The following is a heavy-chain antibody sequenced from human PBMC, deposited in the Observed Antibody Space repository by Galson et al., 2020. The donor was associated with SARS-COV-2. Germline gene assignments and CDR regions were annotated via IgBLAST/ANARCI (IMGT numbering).Heavy chain of an antibody. J-gene: IGHJ5*02. V-gene: IGHV3-13*01. CDR1: GFTFSSYD. CDR2: IGTAGDT. Sequence: GGSLRLSCAASGFTFSSYDMHWVRQATGKGLEWVSAIGTAGDTYYPGSVKGRFTISRENAKNSLYLQMNSLRAGDTAVYYCARDVKLGYCSGGSCPAGLGFYWFDPWGQGTLVTVSS. D-gene: IGHD2-15*01. CDR3: ARDVKLGYCSGGSCPAGLGFYWFDP.